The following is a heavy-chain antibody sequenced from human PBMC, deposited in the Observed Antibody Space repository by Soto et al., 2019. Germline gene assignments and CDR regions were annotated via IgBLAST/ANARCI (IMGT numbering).Heavy chain of an antibody. J-gene: IGHJ6*03. Sequence: PGGSLRLSCAASGFTFSDYYMSWIRQAPGKRLEWVSYISSSGSTIYYADSVKGRFTISRDNAKNSLYLQMNSLRAEDTAVYYCARDGESIAARPVGQDYYYYYYMDVWGKGTTVTVSS. CDR1: GFTFSDYY. CDR3: ARDGESIAARPVGQDYYYYYYMDV. D-gene: IGHD6-6*01. V-gene: IGHV3-11*01. CDR2: ISSSGSTI.